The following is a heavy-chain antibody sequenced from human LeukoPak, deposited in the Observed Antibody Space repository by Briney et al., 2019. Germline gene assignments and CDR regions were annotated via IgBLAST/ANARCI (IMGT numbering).Heavy chain of an antibody. D-gene: IGHD5-18*01. CDR1: GFTFSSHA. J-gene: IGHJ4*02. CDR2: INDDGGLT. V-gene: IGHV3-64*04. Sequence: GGSLRLSCSAAGFTFSSHAMHWVRQAPGKELEYVSTINDDGGLTYYADSVKGRFSISRDNSKNTLYLQMNSLRAEDTAVYYCASARGSNYGTRGDWGQGTLVTVSS. CDR3: ASARGSNYGTRGD.